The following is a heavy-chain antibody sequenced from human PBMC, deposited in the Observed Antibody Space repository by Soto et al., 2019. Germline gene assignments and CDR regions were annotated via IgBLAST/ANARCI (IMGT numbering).Heavy chain of an antibody. J-gene: IGHJ6*02. D-gene: IGHD4-4*01. CDR3: ARGGLHPSHGDGMDV. CDR1: GFTFSSYA. Sequence: QVQLVESGGGVVQPGRSLRLSCAASGFTFSSYAMHWVRQAPGKGLEWVAVISYDGSNKYYADSVKGRFTISRDNSKNTLYLQMNSLRAEDTAVYYCARGGLHPSHGDGMDVWGQGTTVTVSS. CDR2: ISYDGSNK. V-gene: IGHV3-30-3*01.